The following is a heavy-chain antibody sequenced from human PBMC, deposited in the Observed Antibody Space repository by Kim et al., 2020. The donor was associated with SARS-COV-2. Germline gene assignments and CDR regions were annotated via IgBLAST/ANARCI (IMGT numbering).Heavy chain of an antibody. V-gene: IGHV4-39*01. CDR3: ASRAGTDRDY. CDR2: ST. D-gene: IGHD6-19*01. Sequence: STYYNPSLKSRVTISVDTSKNQFSLKLSSVTAADTAVYYCASRAGTDRDYWGQGTLVTVSS. J-gene: IGHJ4*02.